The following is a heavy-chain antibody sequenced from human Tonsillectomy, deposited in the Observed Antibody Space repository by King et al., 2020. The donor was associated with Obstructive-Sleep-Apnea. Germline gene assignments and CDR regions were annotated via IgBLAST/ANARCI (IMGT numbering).Heavy chain of an antibody. CDR1: GYSFTSYY. D-gene: IGHD5-12*01. Sequence: QLVQSGAEVKKSGASVKVSCKASGYSFTSYYIHWVRQAPGHGLEWMGLIDASGGSTSSAQMFQGRITMTRDTSTGTVFMELSSLRFEDTAVYYWSRGVDIGYDCGLGHWGQGTLVTVSS. V-gene: IGHV1-46*01. CDR2: IDASGGST. CDR3: SRGVDIGYDCGLGH. J-gene: IGHJ4*02.